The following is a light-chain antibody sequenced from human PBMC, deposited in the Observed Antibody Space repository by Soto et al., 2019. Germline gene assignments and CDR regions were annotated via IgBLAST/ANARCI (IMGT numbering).Light chain of an antibody. Sequence: DIQLAQSPSSLSASVGDRVTTPCQASQDISKYLNWYQQKPGKAPKLLIYDASNLETGIPSRFSGSGSGTNFSLTITSLQPEDIATYYCQQYENLPLTFGGGTKVGIK. J-gene: IGKJ4*01. CDR3: QQYENLPLT. CDR2: DAS. V-gene: IGKV1-33*01. CDR1: QDISKY.